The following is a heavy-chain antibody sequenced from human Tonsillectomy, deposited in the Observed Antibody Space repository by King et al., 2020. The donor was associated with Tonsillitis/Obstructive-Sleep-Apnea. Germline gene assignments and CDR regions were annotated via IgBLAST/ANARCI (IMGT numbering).Heavy chain of an antibody. V-gene: IGHV3-33*01. Sequence: VQLVESGGGVVQPERSLRLSCAASGFTFSSYGMHWVRQAPGKGLEWVAVIWYDGSNKYYADSVKGRFTISRDNSKNTLYLQMNSLRAEDTAMYYCVRGEVGYSSGLIDYWGQGTLVTVSS. J-gene: IGHJ4*02. CDR2: IWYDGSNK. CDR1: GFTFSSYG. CDR3: VRGEVGYSSGLIDY. D-gene: IGHD6-19*01.